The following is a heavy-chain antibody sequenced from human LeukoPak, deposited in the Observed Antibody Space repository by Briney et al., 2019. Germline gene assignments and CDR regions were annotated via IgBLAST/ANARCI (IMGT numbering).Heavy chain of an antibody. V-gene: IGHV3-7*01. J-gene: IGHJ3*02. CDR1: GFTFSSYW. Sequence: GGSLRLSCAASGFTFSSYWMSWVRQAPGKGLEWVANIKQDGSEKYYVDSVKGRFTISRDNAKNSLYLQMNSLRAEDTAVYYCARDLYGDYDPGAFDIWGQGTMVTVSS. CDR3: ARDLYGDYDPGAFDI. D-gene: IGHD4-17*01. CDR2: IKQDGSEK.